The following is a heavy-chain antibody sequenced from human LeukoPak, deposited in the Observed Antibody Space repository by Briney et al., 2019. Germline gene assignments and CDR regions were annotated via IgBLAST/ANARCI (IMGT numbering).Heavy chain of an antibody. J-gene: IGHJ4*02. V-gene: IGHV3-23*01. CDR2: ISGSGGST. CDR1: GFTFSSYA. D-gene: IGHD3-22*01. CDR3: AKMALGDSSGYYPIDY. Sequence: GGSLRLSCAVSGFTFSSYAMSWVRQAPGKGLEWVSAISGSGGSTYYADSVKGRFTISRDNSKNTLYLQMNSLRAEDTAVYYCAKMALGDSSGYYPIDYWGQGTLVTVSS.